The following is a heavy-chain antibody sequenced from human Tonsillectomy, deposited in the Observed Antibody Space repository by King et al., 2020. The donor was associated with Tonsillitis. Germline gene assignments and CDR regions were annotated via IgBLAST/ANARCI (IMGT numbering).Heavy chain of an antibody. CDR2: IKQDGSEK. Sequence: VQLVESGGGLVQPGGSLRLSCAASGFTFGNYWMSWVRQAPGKGLEWVANIKQDGSEKNYVDSVKGRFTISRDNATNSLYLQMNSLRAEDTAVYYCARAHAGMIQLWPSGLSMHNWFDPWGQGTLVTVSS. V-gene: IGHV3-7*01. CDR3: ARAHAGMIQLWPSGLSMHNWFDP. CDR1: GFTFGNYW. D-gene: IGHD5-18*01. J-gene: IGHJ5*02.